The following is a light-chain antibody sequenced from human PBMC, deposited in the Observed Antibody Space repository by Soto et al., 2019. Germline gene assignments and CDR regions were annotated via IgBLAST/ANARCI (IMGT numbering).Light chain of an antibody. CDR2: GAS. V-gene: IGKV3-20*01. CDR1: QIVSSSY. J-gene: IGKJ2*01. Sequence: ESGFTASPWPPFFSPREKTTLSFLARQIVSSSYLAWYQQKPGQAPRLLIYGASSRATGIPDRFSGSGSGTDFTLTINRLEPEDFSVCFCQQYGNSPPFTFGQGTKVDIK. CDR3: QQYGNSPPFT.